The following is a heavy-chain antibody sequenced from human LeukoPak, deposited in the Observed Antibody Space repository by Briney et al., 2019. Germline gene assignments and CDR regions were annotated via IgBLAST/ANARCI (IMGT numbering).Heavy chain of an antibody. V-gene: IGHV4-61*01. CDR2: IYYSGST. CDR3: ARADYDILTGYYENEYYFDY. Sequence: SETLSLTCTVSGGSISSGSYYWSWIRQPPGKGLEWIGYIYYSGSTNYNPSLKSRVTISVDTSKNQFSLKLSSVTAADTAVYYCARADYDILTGYYENEYYFDYWGQGTLVTVSS. D-gene: IGHD3-9*01. CDR1: GGSISSGSYY. J-gene: IGHJ4*02.